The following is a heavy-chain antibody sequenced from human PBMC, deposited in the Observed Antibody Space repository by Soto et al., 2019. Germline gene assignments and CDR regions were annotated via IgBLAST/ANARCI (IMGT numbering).Heavy chain of an antibody. CDR1: GFTFSDYA. Sequence: EVQLVESGGGLVKPGGSLRLSCAASGFTFSDYAMNWVRQAPGKGLEWVSSISVSGTFIYYADSVKGLFTISRDNAKNSLLLQMKSLRAEDTAMYYCARVSDDSTPEYWGQGTLVTVSS. CDR3: ARVSDDSTPEY. D-gene: IGHD4-4*01. J-gene: IGHJ4*02. V-gene: IGHV3-21*06. CDR2: ISVSGTFI.